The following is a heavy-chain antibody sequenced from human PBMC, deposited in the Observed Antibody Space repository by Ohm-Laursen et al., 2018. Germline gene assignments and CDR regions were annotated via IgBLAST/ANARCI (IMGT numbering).Heavy chain of an antibody. D-gene: IGHD3-10*01. V-gene: IGHV3-21*01. Sequence: SLRLSCSASGFTFHLYTMNWVCQAPGRGLEWVSSISSSGAYLYYADSLRGRFTISRDNTKNSLSLQMDSLRGEDTAVYYCSRALTTSGFDYWGQGILVTVSS. J-gene: IGHJ4*02. CDR1: GFTFHLYT. CDR2: ISSSGAYL. CDR3: SRALTTSGFDY.